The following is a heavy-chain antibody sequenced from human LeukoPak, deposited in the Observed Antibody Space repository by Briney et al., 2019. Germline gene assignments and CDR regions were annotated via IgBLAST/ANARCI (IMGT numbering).Heavy chain of an antibody. V-gene: IGHV3-11*01. Sequence: GGSLRLSCAASGFTFSSYAMSWIRQAPGKGLEWVSYISSSGYNIYYADSAKGRFTISKDNARSSLYLQMNSLRAEDTAVYYCAGEARGYMAFQIWGQGTLVTVSS. D-gene: IGHD2-2*02. CDR1: GFTFSSYA. CDR2: ISSSGYNI. CDR3: AGEARGYMAFQI. J-gene: IGHJ3*02.